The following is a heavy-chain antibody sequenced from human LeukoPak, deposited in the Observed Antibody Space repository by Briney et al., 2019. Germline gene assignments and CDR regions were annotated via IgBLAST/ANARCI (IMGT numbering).Heavy chain of an antibody. J-gene: IGHJ4*02. Sequence: PSETLSLTCTVSGGSISSSSYYWGWVRQPPGTGLEWIGSIYYSGSTYYNPSLKSRVTISVDTSKNQFSLKLSSVTAADTAVYYCARPLSHPYYFDYWGQGTLVTVSS. CDR3: ARPLSHPYYFDY. CDR1: GGSISSSSYY. CDR2: IYYSGST. V-gene: IGHV4-39*01.